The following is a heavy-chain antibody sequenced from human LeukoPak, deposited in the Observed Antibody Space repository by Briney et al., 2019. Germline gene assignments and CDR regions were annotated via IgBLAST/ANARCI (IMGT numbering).Heavy chain of an antibody. Sequence: SQTLSLTCTVSGGSISSGGYYWSWIRQPPGKGLEWIGYIYHSGSTYYNPSLKSRVTISVDRSKNQFSLKLSSVTAAGTAVYYCARRSSTSCFLDYWGQGTLVTVSS. CDR2: IYHSGST. CDR3: ARRSSTSCFLDY. D-gene: IGHD2-2*01. CDR1: GGSISSGGYY. J-gene: IGHJ4*02. V-gene: IGHV4-30-2*01.